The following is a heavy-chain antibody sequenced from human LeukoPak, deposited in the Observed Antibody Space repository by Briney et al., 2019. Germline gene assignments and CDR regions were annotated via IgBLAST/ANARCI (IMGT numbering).Heavy chain of an antibody. CDR2: ISSSGSTI. J-gene: IGHJ4*02. Sequence: PGGSLRLSCAASGFTFSSYEMNWVRQAPGKGLEWVSYISSSGSTIYYADSVKGRFTTSRDNAKNSLYLQMNSLRAEDTAVYYCARGWFGEFHLDYWGQGTLVTVSS. CDR1: GFTFSSYE. V-gene: IGHV3-48*03. CDR3: ARGWFGEFHLDY. D-gene: IGHD3-10*01.